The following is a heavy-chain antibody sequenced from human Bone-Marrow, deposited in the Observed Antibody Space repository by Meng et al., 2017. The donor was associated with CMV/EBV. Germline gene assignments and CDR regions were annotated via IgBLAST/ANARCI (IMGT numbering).Heavy chain of an antibody. CDR2: INHSGST. CDR3: ARGRGFFWSDGMDV. D-gene: IGHD3-3*01. V-gene: IGHV4-34*01. CDR1: GGSFSGYY. Sequence: LSCAVYGGSFSGYYWSWIRQPPGKGLEWIGEINHSGSTNYNPSLKSRVTISVDTSKNQFSLKLSSVTAADTAVYYCARGRGFFWSDGMDVWGQGTTVTVSS. J-gene: IGHJ6*02.